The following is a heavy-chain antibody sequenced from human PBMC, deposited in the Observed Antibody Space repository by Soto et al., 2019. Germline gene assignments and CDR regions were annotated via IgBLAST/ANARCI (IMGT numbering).Heavy chain of an antibody. D-gene: IGHD5-12*01. CDR2: INHSGST. Sequence: SDTLSLTCAVYSGSFSGYYWSWIRQPPGKGLEWIGEINHSGSTNYNPSLKSRVTISVDTSKNQFSLKLSSVTAADTAVYYCARGGYSGYAYWGQGTLVTVS. J-gene: IGHJ4*02. CDR1: SGSFSGYY. V-gene: IGHV4-34*01. CDR3: ARGGYSGYAY.